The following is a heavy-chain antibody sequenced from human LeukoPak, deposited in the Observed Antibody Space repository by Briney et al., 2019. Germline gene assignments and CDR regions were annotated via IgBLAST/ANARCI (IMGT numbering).Heavy chain of an antibody. D-gene: IGHD3-10*01. J-gene: IGHJ4*02. V-gene: IGHV3-21*01. Sequence: GGSLRLSCAASGFTFSSYSMNWVRQAPGKGLEWVSSISSSSSYIYYADSVKGRFTISRDNAKNSLYLQMNSLRAEDTAVYYCARDQSGFYYGSGSYLPDYWGQGTLVTVSS. CDR1: GFTFSSYS. CDR3: ARDQSGFYYGSGSYLPDY. CDR2: ISSSSSYI.